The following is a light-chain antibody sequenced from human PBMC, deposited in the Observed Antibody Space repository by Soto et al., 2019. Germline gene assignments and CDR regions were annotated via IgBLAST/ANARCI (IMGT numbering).Light chain of an antibody. V-gene: IGKV3-15*01. CDR1: QSVSSN. CDR2: GAS. CDR3: QQYNNWPQGT. J-gene: IGKJ1*01. Sequence: EIVMTQSPATLSVSPGERATLSCRASQSVSSNLAWYQQKPGQAPRLLIYGASTRATGIPARFSGSGSWTEFTLTISSLQSEDFAVYYCQQYNNWPQGTFGQGTKVEIK.